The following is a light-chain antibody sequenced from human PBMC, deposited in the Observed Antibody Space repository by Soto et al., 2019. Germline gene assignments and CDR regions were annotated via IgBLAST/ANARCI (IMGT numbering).Light chain of an antibody. Sequence: EIVLTQSPATLSLSPGERATLSCRASQSVSSYLAWYQQKPGQAPRLLIYDASSRATGIPARFSGSGSGTDFTLTISGLEPEDFAVYYCQQYGSSPPITFGQGTRLEIK. V-gene: IGKV3-20*01. J-gene: IGKJ5*01. CDR1: QSVSSY. CDR3: QQYGSSPPIT. CDR2: DAS.